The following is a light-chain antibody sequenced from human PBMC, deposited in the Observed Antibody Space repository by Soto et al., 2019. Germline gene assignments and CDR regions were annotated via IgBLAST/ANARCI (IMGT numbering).Light chain of an antibody. V-gene: IGKV3D-11*01. CDR1: QGVSSY. CDR3: QQRSNWPIT. CDR2: DAS. Sequence: EIVLTQSPATLSLSPGERATLSCRASQGVSSYLAWYQQKPGQAPRLLIYDASNRATGIPARFSGSGPGTDFTLTISSLEPEDFAVYYCQQRSNWPITCGQGTRLEIK. J-gene: IGKJ5*01.